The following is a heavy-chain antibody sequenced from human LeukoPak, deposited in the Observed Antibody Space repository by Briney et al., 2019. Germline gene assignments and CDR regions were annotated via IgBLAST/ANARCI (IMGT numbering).Heavy chain of an antibody. CDR1: GFTFNSYT. J-gene: IGHJ6*02. Sequence: GGSLRLSCAASGFTFNSYTMNWVRQAPGKGLEWVSSISSSSTYIYYADSVKGRFTISRDNSKNTLYLRMNSLRAEDTAVYHCAKFTVTRGDYYYFAMDVWGQGTTVTVSS. CDR3: AKFTVTRGDYYYFAMDV. V-gene: IGHV3-21*04. D-gene: IGHD4-11*01. CDR2: ISSSSTYI.